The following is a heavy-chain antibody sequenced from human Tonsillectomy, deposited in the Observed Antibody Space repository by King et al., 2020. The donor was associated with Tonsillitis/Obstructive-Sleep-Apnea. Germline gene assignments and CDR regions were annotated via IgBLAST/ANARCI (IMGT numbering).Heavy chain of an antibody. CDR3: ARDQEQQLVPGFFNY. D-gene: IGHD6-13*01. J-gene: IGHJ4*02. CDR2: ISHDGSKK. Sequence: VQLVESGGGVVQPGRSLRLSCVGSGFTLNNYTLQWVRQAPGRGLEWVAVISHDGSKKYYTDSVKVRFTISRDNSKNKVYLQMNSLGAEDTAVYYCARDQEQQLVPGFFNYWGQGTLVTVSS. CDR1: GFTLNNYT. V-gene: IGHV3-30*04.